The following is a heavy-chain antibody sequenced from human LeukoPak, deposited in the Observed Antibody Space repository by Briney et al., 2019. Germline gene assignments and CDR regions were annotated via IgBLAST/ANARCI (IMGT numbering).Heavy chain of an antibody. D-gene: IGHD3-22*01. J-gene: IGHJ1*01. Sequence: GASVKVSCKASGYTFTNYAMHWVRQAPGQGLEWMGRINPNSGGTNYAQKFQGRVTMTRDTSISTAYMELSRLRSDDTAVYYCARETRDDYYDSSGYPPLQHWGQGTLVTVSS. CDR3: ARETRDDYYDSSGYPPLQH. CDR2: INPNSGGT. CDR1: GYTFTNYA. V-gene: IGHV1-2*06.